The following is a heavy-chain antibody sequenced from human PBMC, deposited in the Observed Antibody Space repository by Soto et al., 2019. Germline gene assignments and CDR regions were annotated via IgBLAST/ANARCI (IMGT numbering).Heavy chain of an antibody. V-gene: IGHV1-18*01. CDR1: GYTFTSYG. CDR2: ISAYNGNT. Sequence: QVQLVQSGAEVKKPGASVKVSCKASGYTFTSYGIIWVRQAPGQGLEWMGWISAYNGNTNYAQKLQGRVTMTTDTTTSTAYMELRSLRSADTAVYYCAREKESPIVVVSAGYFDYWGQGTLVTVSS. CDR3: AREKESPIVVVSAGYFDY. J-gene: IGHJ4*02. D-gene: IGHD3-22*01.